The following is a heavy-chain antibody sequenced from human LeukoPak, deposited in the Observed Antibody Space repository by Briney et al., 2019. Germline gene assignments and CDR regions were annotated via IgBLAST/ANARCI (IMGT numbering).Heavy chain of an antibody. V-gene: IGHV3-30*02. CDR1: GFTFSSYA. Sequence: GGSLRLSCAASGFTFSSYAMHWVRQAPGKGLEWVAFIRYDGSNKYYADSVKGRFTISRDNSKNTLYLQMNSLRAEDTAVYYCAKGATGYSSGQDAFDIWGQGTMVTVSS. CDR3: AKGATGYSSGQDAFDI. J-gene: IGHJ3*02. D-gene: IGHD6-19*01. CDR2: IRYDGSNK.